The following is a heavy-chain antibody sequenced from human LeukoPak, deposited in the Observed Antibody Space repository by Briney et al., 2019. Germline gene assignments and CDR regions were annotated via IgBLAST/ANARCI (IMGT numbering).Heavy chain of an antibody. D-gene: IGHD3-10*01. CDR3: ARSLWFGELLGWFDP. Sequence: PSETPSLTCAVSGGSISSGGYSWSWIRQPPGKGLEWIGYIYHSGSTYYNPSLKSRVTISVDRSKNQFSLKLSSVTAADTAVYYCARSLWFGELLGWFDPWGQGTLVTVSS. CDR1: GGSISSGGYS. V-gene: IGHV4-30-2*01. J-gene: IGHJ5*02. CDR2: IYHSGST.